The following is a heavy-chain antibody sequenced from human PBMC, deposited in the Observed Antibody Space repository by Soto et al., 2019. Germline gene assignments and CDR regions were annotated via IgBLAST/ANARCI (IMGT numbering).Heavy chain of an antibody. J-gene: IGHJ5*02. CDR1: GGTFSSYA. V-gene: IGHV1-69*05. CDR3: ARVSPPYSGSHPLLENWFDP. CDR2: IIPIIGTA. D-gene: IGHD1-26*01. Sequence: ASVKVSCKASGGTFSSYAISWVQQAPGQGLEWMGGIIPIIGTANYAQKLQGRVTITTDESTSTAYMELSSLRSEDTAVYYCARVSPPYSGSHPLLENWFDPWGQGTLVTVSS.